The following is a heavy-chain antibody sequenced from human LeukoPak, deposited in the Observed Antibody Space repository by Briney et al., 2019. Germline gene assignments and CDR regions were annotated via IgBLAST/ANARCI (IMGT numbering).Heavy chain of an antibody. CDR2: ISPTGEST. CDR1: GYTFTNYY. J-gene: IGHJ4*02. V-gene: IGHV1-46*01. D-gene: IGHD3-10*01. Sequence: GASVKVSCKASGYTFTNYYIHWVRQAPGQGLEWMGKISPTGESTSYAQKFQGRVTMTRDTSTSTVYMELSSLRSEDTAVYYCARGGRGSSGSYYPLFDYWGQGTLVTVSS. CDR3: ARGGRGSSGSYYPLFDY.